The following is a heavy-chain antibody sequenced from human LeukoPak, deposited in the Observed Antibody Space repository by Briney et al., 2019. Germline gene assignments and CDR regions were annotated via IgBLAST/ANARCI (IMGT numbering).Heavy chain of an antibody. D-gene: IGHD1-26*01. CDR1: GGSFSGYY. CDR2: INHSGST. J-gene: IGHJ4*02. Sequence: SETLSLTCAAYGGSFSGYYWSWIRQPPGKGLEWIGEINHSGSTYYNPSLKSRVTISVDTSKNQFSLKLSSVTAADTAVYYCARIYRGGFDYWGQGTLVTVSS. V-gene: IGHV4-34*01. CDR3: ARIYRGGFDY.